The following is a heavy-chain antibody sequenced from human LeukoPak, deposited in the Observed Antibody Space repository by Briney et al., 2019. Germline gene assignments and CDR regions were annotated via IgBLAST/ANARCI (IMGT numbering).Heavy chain of an antibody. CDR1: GGSFSGYY. J-gene: IGHJ4*02. V-gene: IGHV4-34*01. Sequence: SETLSLTCAVYGGSFSGYYWSWIRQPPGKGLEWIGEINHSGSTNYNPSLKSRVTISVDTSKNQFSLKLSSVTAADTAVYYCARGADLWFGELYGYWGQGTLVAVSS. D-gene: IGHD3-10*01. CDR3: ARGADLWFGELYGY. CDR2: INHSGST.